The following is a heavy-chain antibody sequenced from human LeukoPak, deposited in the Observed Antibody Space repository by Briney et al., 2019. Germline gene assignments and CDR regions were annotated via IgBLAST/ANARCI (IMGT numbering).Heavy chain of an antibody. CDR1: GYTFTSYG. CDR2: ISAYNGNT. J-gene: IGHJ4*02. V-gene: IGHV1-18*01. Sequence: ASVKVSCKASGYTFTSYGISCVRQAPGQGREWMGWISAYNGNTNYAQKLQCRVTMTTDTSTRTANMEMRSLRSDATAVYYCARTVAVAGQYYFDYWGQETLVTVSS. D-gene: IGHD6-19*01. CDR3: ARTVAVAGQYYFDY.